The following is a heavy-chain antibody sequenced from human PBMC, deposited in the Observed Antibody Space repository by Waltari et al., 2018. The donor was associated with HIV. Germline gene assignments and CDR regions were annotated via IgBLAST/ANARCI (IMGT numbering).Heavy chain of an antibody. D-gene: IGHD2-2*02. CDR1: GGSFSGYY. CDR2: INHSGST. Sequence: QVQLQQWGAGLLKPSETLSLTCAVYGGSFSGYYWSWIRQPPGKGLEWIGEINHSGSTNYNPSLRSRVTVSVDTSKNQFSLKLSSVTAADTAVYYCARGGGYCSSTSCYTNNWFDPWGQGTLVTVSS. V-gene: IGHV4-34*01. J-gene: IGHJ5*02. CDR3: ARGGGYCSSTSCYTNNWFDP.